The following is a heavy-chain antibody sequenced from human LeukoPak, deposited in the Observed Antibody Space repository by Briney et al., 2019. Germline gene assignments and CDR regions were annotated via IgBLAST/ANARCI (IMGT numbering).Heavy chain of an antibody. CDR1: GFTFSSYS. CDR2: ISSSSNYI. D-gene: IGHD2-2*01. J-gene: IGHJ1*01. V-gene: IGHV3-21*01. Sequence: PGGSLRLSCAASGFTFSSYSMNWVRQAPGKGLEWVSSISSSSNYIYYADSVKGRFTISRDNAKNSLYLQMNSLRAEDTAVYYCARELPGSSTYFQHWGQGTLVTVSS. CDR3: ARELPGSSTYFQH.